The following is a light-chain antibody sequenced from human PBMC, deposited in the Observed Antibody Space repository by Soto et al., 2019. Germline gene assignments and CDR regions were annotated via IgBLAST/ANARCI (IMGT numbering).Light chain of an antibody. CDR2: DVS. CDR1: QNINAW. Sequence: DIQMTQAPSTLSASLGDSVTISCRASQNINAWLAWYQQKPGKAPKLLIYDVSTLDSGVPSRFSGNASGTEFTLTISRLEPEDFAVYYCQQYGSSPMTFGQGKRLEI. J-gene: IGKJ5*01. CDR3: QQYGSSPMT. V-gene: IGKV1-5*01.